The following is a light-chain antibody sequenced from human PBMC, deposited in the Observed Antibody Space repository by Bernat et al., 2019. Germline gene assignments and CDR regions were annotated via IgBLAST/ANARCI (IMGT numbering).Light chain of an antibody. V-gene: IGLV1-44*01. CDR3: AAWDDSLSGHVV. CDR2: NND. J-gene: IGLJ2*01. CDR1: SSNIGNNF. Sequence: QSVVTQPPSASGTPGQRVTISCSGSSSNIGNNFVNWYQQLPGTGPKLLMYNNDQRPSGVPERFSSAKSGTSASLAISGLQPEEEADYYCAAWDDSLSGHVVFGGGTKLTVL.